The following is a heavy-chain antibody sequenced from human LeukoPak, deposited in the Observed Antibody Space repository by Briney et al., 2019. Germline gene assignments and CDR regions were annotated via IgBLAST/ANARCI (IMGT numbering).Heavy chain of an antibody. V-gene: IGHV3-23*01. D-gene: IGHD3-22*01. CDR2: ISGSGGST. CDR1: GFTFSSYA. J-gene: IGHJ4*02. Sequence: GGSLRLSCAASGFTFSSYAMSWVRQAPGKGLEWVSAISGSGGSTYYADSVKGRFTISRDNSKNTLYLQMNSLRAEDTAVYYCAKDRAYYDSSGYYDYWGQGTLVTVSS. CDR3: AKDRAYYDSSGYYDY.